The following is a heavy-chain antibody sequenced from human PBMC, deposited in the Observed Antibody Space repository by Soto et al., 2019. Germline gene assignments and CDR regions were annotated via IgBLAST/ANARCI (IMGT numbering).Heavy chain of an antibody. CDR1: GGTFSSYA. CDR2: IIPIFGTA. V-gene: IGHV1-69*12. J-gene: IGHJ6*02. CDR3: ARASGYLGRYGMDV. Sequence: QVQLVQSGAEVKKPGSSVKVSCKASGGTFSSYAISWVRQAPGQGLEWMGGIIPIFGTANYAQKFQGRVTITADESTSTAYMGPSSLRSEDTAVYYCARASGYLGRYGMDVWGQGTTVTVSS. D-gene: IGHD3-3*01.